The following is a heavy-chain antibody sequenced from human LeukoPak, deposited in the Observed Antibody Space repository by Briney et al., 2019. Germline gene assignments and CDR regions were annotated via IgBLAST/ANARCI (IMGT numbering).Heavy chain of an antibody. V-gene: IGHV5-51*01. CDR2: INLGDSDT. D-gene: IGHD1-26*01. Sequence: GEYLKISCEASGHSFTNHWIGWVRQLPGKGLEWMGIINLGDSDTKYSPSFQGQVTISLDKSISTAYLQWRSLKASDTAMYYCARRRYSGSPNWFDPWGQGTLVTVSS. CDR1: GHSFTNHW. J-gene: IGHJ5*02. CDR3: ARRRYSGSPNWFDP.